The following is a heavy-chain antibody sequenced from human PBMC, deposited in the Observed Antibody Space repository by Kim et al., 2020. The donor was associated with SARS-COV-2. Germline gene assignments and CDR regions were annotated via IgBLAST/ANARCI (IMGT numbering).Heavy chain of an antibody. V-gene: IGHV3-11*01. D-gene: IGHD6-19*01. J-gene: IGHJ4*02. Sequence: YYEASVKGRVTHSRNNPKNSLYLQMNSLRAEDKAVYYCARDVEAVAGFDYWGQGTLVTVSS. CDR3: ARDVEAVAGFDY.